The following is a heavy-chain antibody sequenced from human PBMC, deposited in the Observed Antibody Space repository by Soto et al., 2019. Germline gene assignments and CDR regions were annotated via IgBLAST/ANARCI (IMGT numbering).Heavy chain of an antibody. D-gene: IGHD6-13*01. CDR2: IYWDDDK. CDR1: GFSLSTSGVG. Sequence: SGPTLVNPTQTLTLTCTFSGFSLSTSGVGVGWIRQPPGKALEWLALIYWDDDKRYSPSLKSRLTITKDTSKNQVVLTMTNMDPVDTATYYCAHSPYSSSWYVFGCYFDYWGQGTLVTVSS. CDR3: AHSPYSSSWYVFGCYFDY. V-gene: IGHV2-5*02. J-gene: IGHJ4*02.